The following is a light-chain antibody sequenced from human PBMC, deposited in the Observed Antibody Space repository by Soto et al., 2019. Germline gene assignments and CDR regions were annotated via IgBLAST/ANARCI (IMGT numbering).Light chain of an antibody. Sequence: QSVLTQPASVSGSPGQSITISCTGTSNDVGGYDYVSWFQQHPGKAPKLMIYEVSNRPSGVSNRFSGSKSGNTASLTISGLQAEEEADYYCSSYTSSSTYVVGTGTKLTVL. V-gene: IGLV2-14*01. CDR3: SSYTSSSTYV. J-gene: IGLJ1*01. CDR2: EVS. CDR1: SNDVGGYDY.